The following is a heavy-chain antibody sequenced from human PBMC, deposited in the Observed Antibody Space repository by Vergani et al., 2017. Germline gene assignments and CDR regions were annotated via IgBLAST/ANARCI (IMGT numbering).Heavy chain of an antibody. V-gene: IGHV1-69*01. D-gene: IGHD5-18*01. CDR2: NIPIFGTA. CDR3: ASDIGRGKRGYSYGLTYYYDYYMDV. CDR1: GGTFSSYA. Sequence: QVQLVQSGAEVKKPGSSVKVSCKASGGTFSSYAISWVRQAPGQGLEWMGGNIPIFGTANYAQKFQGRVTITADESTSTAYMELSSLRSEDTAVYYCASDIGRGKRGYSYGLTYYYDYYMDVWGKGTTVTVSS. J-gene: IGHJ6*03.